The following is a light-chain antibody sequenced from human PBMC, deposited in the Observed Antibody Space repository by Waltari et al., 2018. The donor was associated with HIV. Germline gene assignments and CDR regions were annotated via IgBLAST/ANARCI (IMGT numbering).Light chain of an antibody. CDR1: QSVSSSY. CDR3: QQGFT. Sequence: EIVLTQSPGPLSLSPGERATLSCRASQSVSSSYLAWYQHKPGQIPRLLIYGASRRATGIPDRFSGSGSGTDFTLTISRLEPEDFAVYYCQQGFTFGPGTTVDIK. V-gene: IGKV3-20*01. CDR2: GAS. J-gene: IGKJ3*01.